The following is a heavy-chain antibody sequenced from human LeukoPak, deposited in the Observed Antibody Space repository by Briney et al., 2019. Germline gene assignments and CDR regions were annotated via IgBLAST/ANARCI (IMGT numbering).Heavy chain of an antibody. CDR1: GDSISTSSYY. Sequence: SETLSLTCSVSGDSISTSSYYWGWIRQPPGKGLEWIGTIYYSGSTYYNPSLKSRVTISVDTSKNQFSLKLSSVTAADTAVYYCVADLVGATPDYWGQGTLVTVSS. CDR3: VADLVGATPDY. D-gene: IGHD1-26*01. CDR2: IYYSGST. J-gene: IGHJ4*02. V-gene: IGHV4-39*01.